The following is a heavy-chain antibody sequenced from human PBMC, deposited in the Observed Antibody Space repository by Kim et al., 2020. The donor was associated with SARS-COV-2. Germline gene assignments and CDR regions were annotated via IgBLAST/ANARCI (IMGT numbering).Heavy chain of an antibody. CDR2: ITRGDAI. J-gene: IGHJ4*02. CDR3: ARVASDSSGWYQFDY. Sequence: GGSLRLSCVASGFTVSNTYMGWVRQAPGKGLEWVSFITRGDAINYADSVKGRFTISRDNSENTLFILMNNLRVDDTAVYYCARVASDSSGWYQFDYWGQGTLVTVSS. V-gene: IGHV3-53*01. CDR1: GFTVSNTY. D-gene: IGHD6-19*01.